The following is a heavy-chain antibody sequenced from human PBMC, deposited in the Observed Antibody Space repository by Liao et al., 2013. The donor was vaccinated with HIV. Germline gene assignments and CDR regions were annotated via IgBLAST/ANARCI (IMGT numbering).Heavy chain of an antibody. CDR3: ARDLSGWGKFGLDY. V-gene: IGHV4-39*07. CDR2: IYPSGTA. J-gene: IGHJ4*02. Sequence: QLQLRESGPGLVKPSETLSLTCTVAGGSLSSPPYYWGWIRQPPGEGLEWIGRIYPSGTAHYNPSLKSRVTMSIDTSKIHFSLRLSSVTAADTAVYYCARDLSGWGKFGLDYWGQGTLVTVSS. D-gene: IGHD7-27*01. CDR1: GGSLSSPPYY.